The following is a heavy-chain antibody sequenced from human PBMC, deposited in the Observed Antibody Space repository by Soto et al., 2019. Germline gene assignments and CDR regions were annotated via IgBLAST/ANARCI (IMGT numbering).Heavy chain of an antibody. J-gene: IGHJ4*02. Sequence: SVKASCKAPGGALTNYIFDWVRQAPGQGLEWMGGIIPMFGTPKYAQKFQHRVTISADVSTGTAYMELTRLRFDDTAVYYCEGGRDQPPVGLYFESWGEGTRVTVSS. CDR2: IIPMFGTP. CDR3: EGGRDQPPVGLYFES. V-gene: IGHV1-69*13. D-gene: IGHD1-26*01. CDR1: GGALTNYI.